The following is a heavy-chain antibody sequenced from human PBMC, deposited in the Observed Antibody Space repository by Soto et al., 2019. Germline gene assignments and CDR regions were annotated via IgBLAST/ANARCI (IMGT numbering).Heavy chain of an antibody. CDR2: ISSSSSTI. CDR3: ARDLGSSWSYYGMDV. J-gene: IGHJ6*02. D-gene: IGHD6-13*01. V-gene: IGHV3-48*02. CDR1: GFTFSSYS. Sequence: PGGSLRLSCAASGFTFSSYSMNWVRQAPGKGLEWVSYISSSSSTIYYADSVKGRFTISRDNAKNSLYLQMNSLRDEDTAVYYCARDLGSSWSYYGMDVWGQGTTVTVSS.